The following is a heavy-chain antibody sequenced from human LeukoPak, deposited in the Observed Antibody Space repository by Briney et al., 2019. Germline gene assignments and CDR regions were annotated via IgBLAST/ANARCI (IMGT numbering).Heavy chain of an antibody. Sequence: ESGGSLRLSCAASGFTFSSYAMTWVRQAPGKGLEWVSDISGSGVITNYADSVKGRFTISRDSSMNTVYLQMNSLRAEDTAVYYCARLDGGLLHWGQGALVTVSS. CDR3: ARLDGGLLH. CDR2: ISGSGVIT. V-gene: IGHV3-23*01. CDR1: GFTFSSYA. D-gene: IGHD2/OR15-2a*01. J-gene: IGHJ4*02.